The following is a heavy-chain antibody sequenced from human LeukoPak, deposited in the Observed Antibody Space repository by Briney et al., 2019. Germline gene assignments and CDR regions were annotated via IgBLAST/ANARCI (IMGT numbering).Heavy chain of an antibody. CDR1: GGSISSSSYY. D-gene: IGHD6-13*01. Sequence: SETLSLTCTVSGGSISSSSYYWGWIRQPPGKGLEWIGSIYYSGSTYYNPSLKSRVTISVDTSKNQFSLKLSSVTAADTAVYYCARDYSSSWYGRFDYWGQGTLVTVSS. CDR2: IYYSGST. V-gene: IGHV4-39*02. CDR3: ARDYSSSWYGRFDY. J-gene: IGHJ4*02.